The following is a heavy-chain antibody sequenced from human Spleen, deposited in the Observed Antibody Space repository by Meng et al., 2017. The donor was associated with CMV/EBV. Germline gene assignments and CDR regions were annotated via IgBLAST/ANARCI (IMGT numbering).Heavy chain of an antibody. D-gene: IGHD2-2*02. CDR2: ISSRSTYI. J-gene: IGHJ3*02. Sequence: GESLKISCAASGFIFNSNRMDWVRQAPGKGLEWIASISSRSTYIFYADSVKGRFTISRDNAKKSLSLQMNSLRAEDTAVYYCARAFVPAAIVDAFDIWGQGTMVTVSS. V-gene: IGHV3-21*01. CDR1: GFIFNSNR. CDR3: ARAFVPAAIVDAFDI.